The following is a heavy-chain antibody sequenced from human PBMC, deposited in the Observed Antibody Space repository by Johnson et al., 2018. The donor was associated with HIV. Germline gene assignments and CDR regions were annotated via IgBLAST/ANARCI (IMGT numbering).Heavy chain of an antibody. CDR1: GFTFSSYA. D-gene: IGHD5-12*01. CDR2: ISYDGSNK. J-gene: IGHJ3*02. Sequence: VQLVESGGGVVQPGRSLRLSCAASGFTFSSYAMHWVRQAPGKGLAWVAVISYDGSNKYYADSVKGRFTISRDNSKNTLYLQMNSLRAEDTAVYYCARERSRGGYSGYDYGAFDIWGQGTMVTVSS. CDR3: ARERSRGGYSGYDYGAFDI. V-gene: IGHV3-30*04.